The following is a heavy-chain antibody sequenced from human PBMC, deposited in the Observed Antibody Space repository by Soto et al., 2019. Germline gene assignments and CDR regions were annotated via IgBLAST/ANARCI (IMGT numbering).Heavy chain of an antibody. J-gene: IGHJ3*02. CDR2: INAGNGNT. CDR3: ARDKYIVVVTPGAFEI. CDR1: GYTFTSYA. Sequence: GASVTVSCKASGYTFTSYARHWVRQAPGQRLEWMGWINAGNGNTKYSQKFQGRVTITADESTSTAYMEPSSLRSEDTAVYYCARDKYIVVVTPGAFEIWGQGRSPSPQ. D-gene: IGHD2-21*02. V-gene: IGHV1-3*01.